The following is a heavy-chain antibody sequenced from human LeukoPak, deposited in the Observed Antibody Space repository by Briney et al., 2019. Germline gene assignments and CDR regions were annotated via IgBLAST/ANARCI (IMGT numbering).Heavy chain of an antibody. Sequence: GGSLRLSCAASGFTFSSYWMSWVRQAPGKGLEWVANIKQDGSEKYYVDSVKGRFTISRDDAENSLYLQMNSLRAEDTAVYYCASPGEGGRLWDFDYWGQGTLVTVSS. CDR3: ASPGEGGRLWDFDY. V-gene: IGHV3-7*01. CDR1: GFTFSSYW. CDR2: IKQDGSEK. J-gene: IGHJ4*02. D-gene: IGHD2-21*01.